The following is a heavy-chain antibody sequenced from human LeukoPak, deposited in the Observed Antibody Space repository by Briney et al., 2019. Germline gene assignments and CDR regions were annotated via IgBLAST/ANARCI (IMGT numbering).Heavy chain of an antibody. D-gene: IGHD2-2*02. CDR3: AANTRYCSSTSCYKDY. CDR2: ISSSGSTI. V-gene: IGHV3-11*04. Sequence: GGSLRLSCAASGFTFSDYYTSWIRQAPGKGLEWVSYISSSGSTIYYADSVKGRFTISRDNAKNSLYLQMNSLRAEDTAVYYCAANTRYCSSTSCYKDYWGQGTLVTVSS. J-gene: IGHJ4*02. CDR1: GFTFSDYY.